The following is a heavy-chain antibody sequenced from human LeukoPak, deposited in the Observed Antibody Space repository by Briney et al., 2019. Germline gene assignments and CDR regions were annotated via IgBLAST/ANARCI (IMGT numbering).Heavy chain of an antibody. D-gene: IGHD3-9*01. Sequence: PSETLSLTCAVYGGSITGYYWSWIRQTPGRGLEWVGEIHYTGATSYNPSLKSRTTISKDTSKNQFSLRLSSVTAADTAVYYCARGNILSGYCFDFWGQGALVTVSS. CDR3: ARGNILSGYCFDF. J-gene: IGHJ4*02. CDR1: GGSITGYY. V-gene: IGHV4-34*01. CDR2: IHYTGAT.